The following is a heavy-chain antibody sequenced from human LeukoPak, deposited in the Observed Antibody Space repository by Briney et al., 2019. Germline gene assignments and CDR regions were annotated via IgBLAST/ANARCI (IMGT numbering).Heavy chain of an antibody. V-gene: IGHV4-34*01. CDR1: GGSFGGYY. Sequence: SETPSLTCAVYGGSFGGYYWSWIRQPPGKGLEWIGEINDSGSTNYNPSLKSRVTMSVDTSKNQISLKLTSVTAADTAVYYCARGPYSSSWYYYYYYMDVWGKGTTVTVSS. J-gene: IGHJ6*03. D-gene: IGHD6-13*01. CDR2: INDSGST. CDR3: ARGPYSSSWYYYYYYMDV.